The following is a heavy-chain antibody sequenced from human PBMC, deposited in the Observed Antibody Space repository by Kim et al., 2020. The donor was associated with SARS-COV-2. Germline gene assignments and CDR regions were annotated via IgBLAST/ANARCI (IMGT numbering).Heavy chain of an antibody. Sequence: GESLKISCKGSGYSFTSYWISWVRQMPGKGLEWMGRIDPSDSYTNYSPSFQGHVTISADKSISTAYLQWSSLKASDTAMYYCARHYGVTPGVTPFYGSGSYYSNYYGMDVWGQGTTVTVSS. D-gene: IGHD3-10*01. CDR1: GYSFTSYW. V-gene: IGHV5-10-1*01. J-gene: IGHJ6*02. CDR3: ARHYGVTPGVTPFYGSGSYYSNYYGMDV. CDR2: IDPSDSYT.